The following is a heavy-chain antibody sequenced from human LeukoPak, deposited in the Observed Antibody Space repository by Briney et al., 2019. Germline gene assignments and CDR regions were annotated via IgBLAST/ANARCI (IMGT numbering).Heavy chain of an antibody. J-gene: IGHJ2*01. CDR3: ARDLYTSGIYWHFDL. CDR1: GGSISTYY. V-gene: IGHV4-4*07. CDR2: IKPSGST. Sequence: PSDTLSLICAVSGGSISTYYWSWIRQPAGKGLEWMGRIKPSGSTNYNLSLKSRVNMTVDTSKNQFSLKLNSVTAADTAVYYCARDLYTSGIYWHFDLWGRGTLVTVSS. D-gene: IGHD6-19*01.